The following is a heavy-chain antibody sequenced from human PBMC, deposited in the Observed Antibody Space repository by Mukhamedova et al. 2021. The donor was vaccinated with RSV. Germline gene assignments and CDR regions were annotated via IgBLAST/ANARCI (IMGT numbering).Heavy chain of an antibody. Sequence: GLEYVSGISNNGGSTDYPDSVKDRFTISRDNSKNTLYLQMSSLRTEDTAVYYCVKSRCSSTSCYVHARIDYWGQGTLVTVSS. V-gene: IGHV3-64D*06. D-gene: IGHD2-2*01. CDR3: VKSRCSSTSCYVHARIDY. J-gene: IGHJ4*02. CDR2: ISNNGGST.